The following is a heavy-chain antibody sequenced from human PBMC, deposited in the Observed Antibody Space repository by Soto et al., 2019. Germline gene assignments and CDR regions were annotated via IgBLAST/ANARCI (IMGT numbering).Heavy chain of an antibody. CDR2: IIPTFGRT. J-gene: IGHJ4*02. D-gene: IGHD3-3*01. CDR3: ARGDGFWSGYSYLNY. Sequence: SVKVSCKASGDTFSSYAISWVRQAPGKGLEWMGKIIPTFGRTNYAQKFQGRLTISADDSTRTAYRELTSLESDDTAVYYCARGDGFWSGYSYLNYWGQGTPVTVSS. CDR1: GDTFSSYA. V-gene: IGHV1-69*13.